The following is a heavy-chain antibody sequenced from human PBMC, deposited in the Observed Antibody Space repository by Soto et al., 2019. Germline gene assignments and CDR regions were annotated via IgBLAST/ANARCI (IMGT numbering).Heavy chain of an antibody. CDR3: AREHYYDSSGAFDI. D-gene: IGHD3-22*01. V-gene: IGHV3-33*01. J-gene: IGHJ3*02. CDR2: IWYDGSNK. CDR1: GFTFSSYG. Sequence: GGSLRLSCAASGFTFSSYGMHWVRQAPGKGLEWVAVIWYDGSNKYYADSAKGRFTISRDNSKNTLYLQMNSLRAEDTAVYYCAREHYYDSSGAFDIWGQGTMVTVSS.